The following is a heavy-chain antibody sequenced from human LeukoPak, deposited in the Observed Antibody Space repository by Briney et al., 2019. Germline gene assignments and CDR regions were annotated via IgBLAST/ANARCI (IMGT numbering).Heavy chain of an antibody. J-gene: IGHJ4*02. CDR3: ARQYYYDSSGSSAGDY. CDR2: IYPGDSDT. CDR1: GYSFTSYW. D-gene: IGHD3-22*01. V-gene: IGHV5-51*01. Sequence: GESLKISCKGSGYSFTSYWIGWVRQMPGKGLEWMGIIYPGDSDTRYSPSFQGQVTISADKSISTAYLQWSSLKASDTAMYYCARQYYYDSSGSSAGDYWGQGTLVTVSS.